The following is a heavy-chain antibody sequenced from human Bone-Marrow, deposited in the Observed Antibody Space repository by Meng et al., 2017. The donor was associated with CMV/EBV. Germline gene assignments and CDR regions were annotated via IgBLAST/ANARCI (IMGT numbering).Heavy chain of an antibody. D-gene: IGHD1-1*01. CDR1: GFTFSDYA. CDR3: ARARNWNYNDGMDV. V-gene: IGHV3-49*04. J-gene: IGHJ6*02. Sequence: GESLKISCTVSGFTFSDYAMTWVRQAPGKGLEWVGFIRSKTYGGTTEYAASVKGRFTISRDDSKSIAYLQMNSPKTEDTAVYYCARARNWNYNDGMDVWGLGTTVTVSS. CDR2: IRSKTYGGTT.